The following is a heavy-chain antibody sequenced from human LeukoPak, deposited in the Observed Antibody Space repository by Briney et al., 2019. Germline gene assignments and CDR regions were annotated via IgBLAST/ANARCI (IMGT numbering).Heavy chain of an antibody. CDR1: GFTFSSYG. CDR2: ISYDGSNK. J-gene: IGHJ5*02. Sequence: GRSLRLSCAASGFTFSSYGMHWVRQAPGKGLEWVAVISYDGSNKYYADSVKGRFTISRDNSKNTLYLQMNSLRAEDTAVYYCAKVNYGSGSWDRNWFDPWGQGTPVTVSS. V-gene: IGHV3-30*18. CDR3: AKVNYGSGSWDRNWFDP. D-gene: IGHD3-10*01.